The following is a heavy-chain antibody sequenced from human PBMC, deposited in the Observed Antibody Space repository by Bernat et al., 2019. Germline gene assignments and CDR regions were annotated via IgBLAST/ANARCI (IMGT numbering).Heavy chain of an antibody. CDR2: IYHSGST. Sequence: QVQLQESGPGLVKPSGTLSLTCAVSGGSISSSNWWSWVRQPPGKGLEWIGEIYHSGSTNYNPSLKSRVTISVDKSKNQFSLKLSSVTAADTAVYYCAREDGSYDILTGYSTYYFDYWGQGTLVTVSS. CDR1: GGSISSSNW. V-gene: IGHV4-4*02. J-gene: IGHJ4*02. CDR3: AREDGSYDILTGYSTYYFDY. D-gene: IGHD3-9*01.